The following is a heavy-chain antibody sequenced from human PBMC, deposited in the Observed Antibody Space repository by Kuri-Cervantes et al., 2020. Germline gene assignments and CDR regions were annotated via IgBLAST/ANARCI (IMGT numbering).Heavy chain of an antibody. CDR1: GFTFSSYA. V-gene: IGHV3-30*04. CDR3: ARQITIFGGGMDV. J-gene: IGHJ6*02. Sequence: GESLKISCAASGFTFSSYAMHWVRQAPGKGLEWVAVISYDGRNKYYADSVKGRFTISRDNSKNTLYLQMNSLRAEDTAVYYCARQITIFGGGMDVWGQGTTVTVSS. D-gene: IGHD3-3*01. CDR2: ISYDGRNK.